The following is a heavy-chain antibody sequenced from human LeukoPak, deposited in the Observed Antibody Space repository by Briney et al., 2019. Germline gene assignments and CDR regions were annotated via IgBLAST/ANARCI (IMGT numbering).Heavy chain of an antibody. D-gene: IGHD3-3*01. Sequence: GGSLRLSCAAPGFTFSGYWMHWVRQAPGKGLVWVSRINSDGSSTTYADNVKGRFTISRDNAKNSLYLQMNSLRAEDTAVYYCAREGAIFGVNYYYYGMDVWGQGTTVTVSS. CDR1: GFTFSGYW. J-gene: IGHJ6*02. CDR3: AREGAIFGVNYYYYGMDV. CDR2: INSDGSST. V-gene: IGHV3-74*03.